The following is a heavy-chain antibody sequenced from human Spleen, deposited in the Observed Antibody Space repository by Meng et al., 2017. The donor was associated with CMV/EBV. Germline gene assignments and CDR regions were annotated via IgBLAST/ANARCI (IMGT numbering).Heavy chain of an antibody. V-gene: IGHV4-34*01. CDR1: GGSFSGYY. CDR2: INHSGST. CDR3: ARGLGRWLTNLAY. Sequence: QVPLQQWGAGLLKPSETLSLTCAVYGGSFSGYYWSWIRQPPGKGLEWIGEINHSGSTNYNPSLKSRVTISVDTSKNQFSLKLSSVTAADTAVYYCARGLGRWLTNLAYWGQGTLVTVSS. D-gene: IGHD5-24*01. J-gene: IGHJ4*02.